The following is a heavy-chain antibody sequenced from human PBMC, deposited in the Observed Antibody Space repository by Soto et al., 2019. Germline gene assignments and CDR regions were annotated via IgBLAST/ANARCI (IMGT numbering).Heavy chain of an antibody. D-gene: IGHD3-3*01. V-gene: IGHV4-59*01. CDR3: ASSLRFLEWLYIDS. CDR1: GGSISSYY. Sequence: SETLSLTCTVSGGSISSYYWSWIRQPSGKELEWIGYIYYSGSTNYNPSLKSRVTISVDTSKNQFSLKLSSVTAADTAVYYCASSLRFLEWLYIDSWGQGTLVTVSS. J-gene: IGHJ4*02. CDR2: IYYSGST.